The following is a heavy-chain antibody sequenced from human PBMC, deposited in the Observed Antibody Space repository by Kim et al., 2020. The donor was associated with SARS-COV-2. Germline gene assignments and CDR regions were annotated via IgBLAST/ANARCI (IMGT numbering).Heavy chain of an antibody. V-gene: IGHV3-30*02. D-gene: IGHD4-17*01. CDR3: AKDGPPKTTVTTVVLDY. J-gene: IGHJ4*02. Sequence: VKGRFTISRDNSKNPLYLQMNSLRAEDTAVYYCAKDGPPKTTVTTVVLDYWGQGTLVTVSS.